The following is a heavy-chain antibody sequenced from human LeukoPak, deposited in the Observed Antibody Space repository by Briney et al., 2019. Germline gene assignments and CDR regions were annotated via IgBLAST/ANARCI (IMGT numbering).Heavy chain of an antibody. Sequence: GESLKISCKGSGYNFTNYWIGWVRQAPGQGLEWMGWINPNNGDTHYAQKFQGTVTMTRDTSISTAYMELSSLRSDDTAVYYCARGVAGVYFYYYMDVWGKGTTVTVSS. V-gene: IGHV1-2*02. J-gene: IGHJ6*03. CDR2: INPNNGDT. D-gene: IGHD1-14*01. CDR1: GYNFTNYW. CDR3: ARGVAGVYFYYYMDV.